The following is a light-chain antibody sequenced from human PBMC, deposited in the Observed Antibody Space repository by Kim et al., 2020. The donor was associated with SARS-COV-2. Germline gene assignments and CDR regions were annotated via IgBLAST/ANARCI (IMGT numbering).Light chain of an antibody. V-gene: IGLV3-1*01. Sequence: SYELTQPPSVSVSPGQTACITRSGDKLGDKYACWYQQEPGQSPVLVIYQDSKRPSGIPERFSGSNSGNTATLTISGTQAMDEADYYRRAWDSSIVVFDGGTQLAVL. CDR1: KLGDKY. CDR2: QDS. CDR3: RAWDSSIVV. J-gene: IGLJ2*01.